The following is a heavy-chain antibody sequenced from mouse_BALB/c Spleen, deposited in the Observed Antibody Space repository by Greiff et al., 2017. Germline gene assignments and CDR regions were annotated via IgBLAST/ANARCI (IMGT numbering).Heavy chain of an antibody. V-gene: IGHV1-7*01. CDR3: ARRMITTRYWYFDV. D-gene: IGHD2-4*01. CDR1: GYTFTSYW. CDR2: INPSTGYT. J-gene: IGHJ1*01. Sequence: QVQLQQSGAELAKPGASVKMSCKASGYTFTSYWMHWVKQRPGQGLEWIGYINPSTGYTEYNQKFKDKATLTADKSSSTAYMQLSSLTSEDSAVYYCARRMITTRYWYFDVWGAGTTVTVSS.